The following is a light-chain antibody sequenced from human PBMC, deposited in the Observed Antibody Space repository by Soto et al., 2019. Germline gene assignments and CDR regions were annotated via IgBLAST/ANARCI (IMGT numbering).Light chain of an antibody. Sequence: EIVMTQSPATLSVSPGERATLSCRASQSVSSYLAWYQQKPGLPPRLLIYDASTSATGIPDRFSGSGSGTDFTLNISSLQSADFAVYYCQQYSNWPPLYTFGRGTKLEIK. CDR3: QQYSNWPPLYT. CDR1: QSVSSY. CDR2: DAS. V-gene: IGKV3-15*01. J-gene: IGKJ2*01.